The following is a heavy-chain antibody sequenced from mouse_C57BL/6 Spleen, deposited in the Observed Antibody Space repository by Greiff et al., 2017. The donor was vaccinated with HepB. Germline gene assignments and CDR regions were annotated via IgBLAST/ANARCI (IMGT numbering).Heavy chain of an antibody. CDR3: ARGYWDRGDY. CDR1: GYSFTGYY. V-gene: IGHV1-42*01. CDR2: INPSTGGT. Sequence: EVQLQQSGPELVKPGASVKISCKASGYSFTGYYMNWVKQSPEKSLEWIGEINPSTGGTTYNQKFKAKATLTVDKSSSTAYMQLKSLTSEDSAVYYCARGYWDRGDYWGQGTTLTVSS. J-gene: IGHJ2*01. D-gene: IGHD4-1*01.